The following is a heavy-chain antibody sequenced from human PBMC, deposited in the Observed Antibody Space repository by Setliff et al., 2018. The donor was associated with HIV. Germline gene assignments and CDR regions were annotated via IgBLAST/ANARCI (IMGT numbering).Heavy chain of an antibody. CDR3: ARGMDYYDTSGYYQYYFDY. D-gene: IGHD3-22*01. Sequence: ASVKVSCKASGYTFTSYYMHWVRQAPGQGLEWMGWINPKSDGTNYAQKFQGWITMTRDTSISTAYMELSRLRSDDTAVYHCARGMDYYDTSGYYQYYFDYWGQGTLVTVSS. J-gene: IGHJ4*02. CDR2: INPKSDGT. V-gene: IGHV1-2*04. CDR1: GYTFTSYY.